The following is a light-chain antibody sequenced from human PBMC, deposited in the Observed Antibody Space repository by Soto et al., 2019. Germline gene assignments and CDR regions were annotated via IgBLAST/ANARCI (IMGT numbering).Light chain of an antibody. J-gene: IGKJ1*01. V-gene: IGKV3-20*01. Sequence: EIVLTQSPGTLSLSPGERATLSCRASQSVSSSYLAWYQQKPGQAPRLLIYGASSRATGIPDRFIGSGSGTDFTITISRLEPADFAVYYCQQYGSSPETFGEGTNVEIK. CDR1: QSVSSSY. CDR3: QQYGSSPET. CDR2: GAS.